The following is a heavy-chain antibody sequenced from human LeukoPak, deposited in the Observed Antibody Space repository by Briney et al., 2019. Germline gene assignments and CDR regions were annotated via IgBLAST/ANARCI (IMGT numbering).Heavy chain of an antibody. CDR1: GGSISSYY. CDR2: IYYSGST. V-gene: IGHV4-59*08. Sequence: SETLSLTCTVSGGSISSYYWSWIRQPPGKGLEWIGYIYYSGSTNYNPSLKSRVTISVDTSKNQFSLKPSSVTAADTAVYYCARLKADILKSVGDYFDYWGQGTLVTVSS. D-gene: IGHD3-9*01. CDR3: ARLKADILKSVGDYFDY. J-gene: IGHJ4*02.